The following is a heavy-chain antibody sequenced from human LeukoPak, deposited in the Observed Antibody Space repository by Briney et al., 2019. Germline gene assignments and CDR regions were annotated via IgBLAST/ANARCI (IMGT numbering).Heavy chain of an antibody. V-gene: IGHV4-59*01. J-gene: IGHJ4*02. Sequence: PSETLSLTCTVSGGSISSYYWSWIRQPPRKGLEWLGYIYYSGSTNYNPSLKSRVTISVDTSKNQISLKLSSVTAADTAVYYCARVGDRSGWYLGYWGQGTLVTVSS. D-gene: IGHD6-19*01. CDR2: IYYSGST. CDR3: ARVGDRSGWYLGY. CDR1: GGSISSYY.